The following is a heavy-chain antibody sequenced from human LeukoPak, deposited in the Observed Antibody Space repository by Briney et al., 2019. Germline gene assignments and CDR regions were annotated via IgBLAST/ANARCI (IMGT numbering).Heavy chain of an antibody. CDR3: ARVYSSSWYVGYYYGMDV. CDR2: MSNDGSRK. J-gene: IGHJ6*02. D-gene: IGHD6-13*01. V-gene: IGHV3-33*08. CDR1: GFTFSGHG. Sequence: GRSLRLSCAPSGFTFSGHGMHWVCQAPGKGLEWVAIMSNDGSRKYYAHSVKGRFTISRDNAKNTLYLQMNSLRAEDTAVYYCARVYSSSWYVGYYYGMDVWGQGTTVTVSS.